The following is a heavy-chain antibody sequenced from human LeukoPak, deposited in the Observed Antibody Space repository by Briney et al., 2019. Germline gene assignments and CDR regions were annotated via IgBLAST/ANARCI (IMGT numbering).Heavy chain of an antibody. Sequence: PGGSLRLSCAASGFTFSSYAMHWVRQAPGKGLEWVAIISYDGTNKYYVGSVKGRFTISRDNSKNTLYLQMNSLRAEDTAMYYCARALKGIAAGLDYWGQGTLVTVSS. J-gene: IGHJ4*02. D-gene: IGHD6-13*01. V-gene: IGHV3-30*04. CDR2: ISYDGTNK. CDR3: ARALKGIAAGLDY. CDR1: GFTFSSYA.